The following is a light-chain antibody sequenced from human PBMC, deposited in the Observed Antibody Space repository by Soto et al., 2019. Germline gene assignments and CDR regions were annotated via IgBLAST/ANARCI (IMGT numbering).Light chain of an antibody. J-gene: IGLJ2*01. CDR2: GNS. V-gene: IGLV1-40*01. CDR1: SSNIGAGYD. CDR3: HSYDSSLSGSV. Sequence: QSVLTQPPSVSGAPGQRVTISCTRSSSNIGAGYDVHWYQHLPGTAPKLLIYGNSNRPSGVPDRFSGSKSGTSASLALTGLQAGDEADYYCHSYDSSLSGSVFGGGTHLTVL.